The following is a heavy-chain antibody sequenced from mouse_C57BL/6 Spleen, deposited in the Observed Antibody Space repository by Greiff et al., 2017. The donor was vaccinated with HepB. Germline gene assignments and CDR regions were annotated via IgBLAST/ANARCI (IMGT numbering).Heavy chain of an antibody. CDR2: IHPSDSDT. CDR3: GYYGYDRAMDY. J-gene: IGHJ4*01. V-gene: IGHV1-74*01. CDR1: GYTFTSYW. D-gene: IGHD2-2*01. Sequence: QVQLQQPGAELVKPGASVKVSCKASGYTFTSYWMHWVKQRPGQGLEWIGRIHPSDSDTNYNQKFKGKATLTVDKSSSTAYMQLSILTSEDSAVDCCGYYGYDRAMDYWGQGTSVTVSS.